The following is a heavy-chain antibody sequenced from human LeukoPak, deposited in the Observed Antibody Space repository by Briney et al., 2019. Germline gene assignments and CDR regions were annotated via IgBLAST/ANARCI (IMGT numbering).Heavy chain of an antibody. V-gene: IGHV1-2*02. CDR1: GYTFTAYY. CDR2: ISPNTGGT. J-gene: IGHJ5*02. Sequence: EASVKVSCKASGYTFTAYYIHWVRQAPGQGLEWMGWISPNTGGTGYAQKFQGRVTMTRDTSISTAYMELNRLTSDDTAVYYRSLVIAASRFDPWGQGTLVTVSS. CDR3: SLVIAASRFDP. D-gene: IGHD6-13*01.